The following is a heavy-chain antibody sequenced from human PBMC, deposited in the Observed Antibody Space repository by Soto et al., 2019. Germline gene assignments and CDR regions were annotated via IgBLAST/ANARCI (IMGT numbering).Heavy chain of an antibody. D-gene: IGHD3-10*01. V-gene: IGHV3-11*01. CDR3: ARVRFGEWGYAMDV. Sequence: QVQLVESGGGLVKPGGSLRLSCAASGLTFSDCYMNWIRQAPGKGLEWVSYSSSSGSSINYAGSVKGRFTISRDNAKKSLYLQMNSLRAEDTAMYYCARVRFGEWGYAMDVWGQGTTVTVSS. CDR2: SSSSGSSI. CDR1: GLTFSDCY. J-gene: IGHJ6*02.